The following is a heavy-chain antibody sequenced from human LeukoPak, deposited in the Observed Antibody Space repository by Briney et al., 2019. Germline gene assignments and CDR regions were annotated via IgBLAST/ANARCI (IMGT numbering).Heavy chain of an antibody. CDR3: ARVSLYDILTGFYMDV. J-gene: IGHJ6*03. D-gene: IGHD3-9*01. CDR2: INSDGSST. CDR1: GFTFSSYW. V-gene: IGHV3-74*01. Sequence: GGSLRLSCAASGFTFSSYWMHWVRQAPGKGLVWVSRINSDGSSTSYADSVKGRFTISRGNAKNTLYLQMNSLRAEDTAVYYCARVSLYDILTGFYMDVWGKGTTVTISS.